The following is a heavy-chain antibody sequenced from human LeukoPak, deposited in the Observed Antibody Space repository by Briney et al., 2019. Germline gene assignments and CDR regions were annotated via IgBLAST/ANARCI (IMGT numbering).Heavy chain of an antibody. J-gene: IGHJ4*02. Sequence: GGSLRLSCAASGSTFSSHTMNWVRQAPGKGLEWISYISNTGSVIYYADSVKGRFTISRDNAKNSLYLQMNSLRAEDTAVYYCAKEKDFWSGYNFDYWGQGTLVTVSS. D-gene: IGHD3-3*01. CDR1: GSTFSSHT. CDR2: ISNTGSVI. CDR3: AKEKDFWSGYNFDY. V-gene: IGHV3-48*04.